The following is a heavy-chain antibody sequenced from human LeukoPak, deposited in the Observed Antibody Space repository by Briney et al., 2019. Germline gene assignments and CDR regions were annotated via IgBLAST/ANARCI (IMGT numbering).Heavy chain of an antibody. J-gene: IGHJ3*02. V-gene: IGHV4-39*01. D-gene: IGHD5-12*01. CDR3: ARTAVAYDAFDI. CDR2: IYYSGST. Sequence: PSETLSLTCTVSGGSISNNNYYWGWIRQPPGKGLEWIGSIYYSGSTNYNPSLKSRVTISVDTSKNQFSLNLSSVTAADTAVYYCARTAVAYDAFDIWSQGTMVTVSS. CDR1: GGSISNNNYY.